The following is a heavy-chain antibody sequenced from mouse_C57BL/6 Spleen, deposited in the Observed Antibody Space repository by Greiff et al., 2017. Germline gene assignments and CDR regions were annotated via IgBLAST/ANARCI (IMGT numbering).Heavy chain of an antibody. CDR3: ARAAFNDYGGGGFAY. J-gene: IGHJ3*01. Sequence: VQLQQSGPELVKPGASVKISCKASGYSFTDYNMNWVKQSNGKSLEWIGVITPNYGTTSYNQKFKGKATLTVDQSSSTAYMQLNILTSEDSAVYYWARAAFNDYGGGGFAYWGQGTLVTVSA. D-gene: IGHD2-4*01. CDR1: GYSFTDYN. CDR2: ITPNYGTT. V-gene: IGHV1-39*01.